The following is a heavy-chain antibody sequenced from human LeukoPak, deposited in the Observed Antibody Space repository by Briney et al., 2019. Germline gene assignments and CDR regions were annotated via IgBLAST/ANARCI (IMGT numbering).Heavy chain of an antibody. J-gene: IGHJ4*02. CDR1: GGSISTYY. CDR2: IYYSGST. Sequence: SETLSLTCAVSGGSISTYYWSWIRQPPGKGLEWIGYIYYSGSTNYNPSLKSRVTISVDTSKNQFSLKLSSVTAADTAVYYCAREDRGVFDYWGQGTLVTVSS. CDR3: AREDRGVFDY. D-gene: IGHD3-10*01. V-gene: IGHV4-59*01.